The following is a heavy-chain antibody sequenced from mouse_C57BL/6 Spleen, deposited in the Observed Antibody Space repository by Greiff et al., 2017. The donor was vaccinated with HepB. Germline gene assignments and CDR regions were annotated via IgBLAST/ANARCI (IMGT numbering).Heavy chain of an antibody. CDR3: ARAIRYFDY. J-gene: IGHJ2*01. CDR1: GYTFTSYW. CDR2: IDPSDSYT. Sequence: VQLQQPGAELVMPGASVKLSCKASGYTFTSYWMHWVKQRPGQGLEWIGEIDPSDSYTNYNQKFKGKSTLTVDKSSSTAYMQLSSLTSEDSAVYYCARAIRYFDYWGQGTTLTVSS. V-gene: IGHV1-69*01.